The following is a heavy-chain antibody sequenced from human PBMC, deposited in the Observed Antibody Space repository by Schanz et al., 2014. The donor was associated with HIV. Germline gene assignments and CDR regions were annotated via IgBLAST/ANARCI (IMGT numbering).Heavy chain of an antibody. CDR3: TRGRFLERGGMDV. V-gene: IGHV3-33*01. CDR1: GFDFGVYG. D-gene: IGHD3-3*01. Sequence: QVQLVESGGGVVQPGGSLRLSCAASGFDFGVYGMHWVRQAPGKGPEWVAVIGHEGNDIHYVDSVAGRFSISRDNSKNSLFLQMESLRAEDTAVYFCTRGRFLERGGMDVWGQGTAVTVSS. J-gene: IGHJ6*02. CDR2: IGHEGNDI.